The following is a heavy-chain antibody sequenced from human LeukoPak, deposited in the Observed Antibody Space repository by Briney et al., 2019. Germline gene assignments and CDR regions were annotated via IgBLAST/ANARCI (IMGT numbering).Heavy chain of an antibody. CDR1: GGSISSSSYY. Sequence: PSETLSLTCTVSGGSISSSSYYWGWIRQPPGKGLEWIGSIYYSGSTYYNPSLKSRVTISVDTSKNQFSLKLSSVTAADTAVYYCARETHGDYSWYFDLWGRGTLVTVSS. D-gene: IGHD4-17*01. V-gene: IGHV4-39*07. CDR2: IYYSGST. CDR3: ARETHGDYSWYFDL. J-gene: IGHJ2*01.